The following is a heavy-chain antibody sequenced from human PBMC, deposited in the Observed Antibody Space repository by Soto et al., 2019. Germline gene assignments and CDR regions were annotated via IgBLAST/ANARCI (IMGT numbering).Heavy chain of an antibody. D-gene: IGHD3-10*01. Sequence: QVQLVQSGAEVKKPGSSVKVSCKASGGTFSSYAISWVRQAPGQGLECMGGIIPIFGTANYAQKFQGRVTITADESTSTAYMELSSLRSEDTAVYYCARGRARFGELSEYYGMDVWGQGTTVTVSS. CDR3: ARGRARFGELSEYYGMDV. CDR1: GGTFSSYA. V-gene: IGHV1-69*01. J-gene: IGHJ6*02. CDR2: IIPIFGTA.